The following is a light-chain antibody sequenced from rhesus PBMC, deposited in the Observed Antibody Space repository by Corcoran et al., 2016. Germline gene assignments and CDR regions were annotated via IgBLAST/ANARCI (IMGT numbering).Light chain of an antibody. CDR1: ENVNQH. J-gene: IGKJ3*01. Sequence: DIQMTQSPSSLSASVGDRVTITCRASENVNQHLHCYQQKQGKATKNLIYCTSSLQTGVPSRFSASGSGTDYTLTISTLQPEDVTIYYCRQSYVAPFTFGPGTKLD. V-gene: IGKV1-74*01. CDR2: CTS. CDR3: RQSYVAPFT.